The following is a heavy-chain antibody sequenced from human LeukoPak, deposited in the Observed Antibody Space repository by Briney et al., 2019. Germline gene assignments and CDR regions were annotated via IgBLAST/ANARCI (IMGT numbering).Heavy chain of an antibody. J-gene: IGHJ1*01. CDR1: GXTFSDYS. CDR3: ARDRATVTTKYFQH. V-gene: IGHV3-48*02. Sequence: GGSLRLSCAASGXTFSDYSMNWVRQAPGKGLEWISYISYSSSTIYYADSVEGRFTISRDNAKNSLYLQMNSVRDEDTAVYYCARDRATVTTKYFQHWGQGTLVTVSS. D-gene: IGHD4-17*01. CDR2: ISYSSSTI.